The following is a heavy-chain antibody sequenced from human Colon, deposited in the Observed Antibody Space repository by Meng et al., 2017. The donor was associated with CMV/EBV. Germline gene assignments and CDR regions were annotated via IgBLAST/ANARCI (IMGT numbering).Heavy chain of an antibody. V-gene: IGHV1-8*01. D-gene: IGHD2-15*01. J-gene: IGHJ4*02. CDR1: FTSYD. CDR2: MNPNSGNT. CDR3: ARFFPYCSADNCYPYFDF. Sequence: FTSYDINWVRPATGQGLEWMGWMNPNSGNTGYAQKFQGRVTMTRNTSINTAYMELSSLNFEDTAVYYCARFFPYCSADNCYPYFDFWGQGTLVTVS.